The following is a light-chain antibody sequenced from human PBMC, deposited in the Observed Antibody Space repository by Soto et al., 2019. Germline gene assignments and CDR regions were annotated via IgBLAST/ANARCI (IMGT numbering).Light chain of an antibody. V-gene: IGKV3-20*01. CDR1: QRVSAGS. J-gene: IGKJ4*01. CDR3: QHYGSSPGLT. Sequence: EIVLTQSPGTLSLSPGERGTLSCRASQRVSAGSFAWYQQKPGQPPRLLIYGTSSRVTGIPDRFSGSGSGTDFTLNINRLEPEDFAMYYCQHYGSSPGLTFGAGTKVDIK. CDR2: GTS.